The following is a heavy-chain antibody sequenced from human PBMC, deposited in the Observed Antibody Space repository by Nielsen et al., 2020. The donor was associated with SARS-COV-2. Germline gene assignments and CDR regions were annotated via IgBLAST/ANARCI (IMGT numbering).Heavy chain of an antibody. D-gene: IGHD4-11*01. J-gene: IGHJ4*02. CDR1: GFTFSSFW. V-gene: IGHV3-7*04. Sequence: GESLKISCAASGFTFSSFWMTWVRQAPGKGLEWVAKIKKDGSEKYYVDSVKGRFTISRDDSKNSVFLQMNSLRAEDTALYYCAGGEYSHFYWGQGTPVTVSS. CDR3: AGGEYSHFY. CDR2: IKKDGSEK.